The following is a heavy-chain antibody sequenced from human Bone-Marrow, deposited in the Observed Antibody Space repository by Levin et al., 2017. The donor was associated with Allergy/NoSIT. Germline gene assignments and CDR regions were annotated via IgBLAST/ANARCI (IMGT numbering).Heavy chain of an antibody. D-gene: IGHD4-17*01. Sequence: PGGSLRLSCAASEFAFSTFGMHWVRQAPGKGLEWVAVISYDGSNKYYADSVKGRFTISRDNSKNTLYLQMSSLRAEDTAVYYCASGHGYGDYVPFGWYFQNWGQGTLVTVSS. V-gene: IGHV3-30*03. CDR3: ASGHGYGDYVPFGWYFQN. CDR2: ISYDGSNK. CDR1: EFAFSTFG. J-gene: IGHJ1*01.